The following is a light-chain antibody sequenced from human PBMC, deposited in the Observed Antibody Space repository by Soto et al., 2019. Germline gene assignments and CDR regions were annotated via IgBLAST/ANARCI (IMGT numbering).Light chain of an antibody. CDR3: LQDYNFTWT. Sequence: AIQMTQSPSSLSASVGERVTITCRASQGIRIDLGWYQQKPGKAPKLMIYAASTLQTGVPSRFSGSGAGTDCTRTISSLQPEDVATDYCLQDYNFTWTFGQGTKVDIK. CDR1: QGIRID. V-gene: IGKV1-6*01. CDR2: AAS. J-gene: IGKJ1*01.